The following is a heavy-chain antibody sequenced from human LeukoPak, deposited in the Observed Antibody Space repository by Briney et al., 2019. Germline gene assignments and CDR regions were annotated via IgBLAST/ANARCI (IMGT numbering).Heavy chain of an antibody. V-gene: IGHV4-59*01. CDR1: GASISYNY. Sequence: SETLSLTCTASGASISYNYWNWIRQPPGKGLEWIGYIYYTGNTNYNPSLKSRLSISVDTSKNQFSLKLSSVTAADTAVYHCARGYYYALDVWGQGTTVTVSS. CDR3: ARGYYYALDV. CDR2: IYYTGNT. J-gene: IGHJ6*02.